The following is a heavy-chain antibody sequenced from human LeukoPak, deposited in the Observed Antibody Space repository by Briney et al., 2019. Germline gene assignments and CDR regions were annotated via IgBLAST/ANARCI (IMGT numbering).Heavy chain of an antibody. CDR2: INHSGST. CDR1: GGSFSGYY. V-gene: IGHV4-34*01. CDR3: ARSLGAAPGYSYGTNWFDP. Sequence: KASETLSLTCAVYGGSFSGYYWSWIRQPPGKGLEWIGEINHSGSTNYNPSLKSRVTISVDTSKNQFSLKLSSVTAADTAVYYCARSLGAAPGYSYGTNWFDPWGQGTLVTVSS. J-gene: IGHJ5*02. D-gene: IGHD5-18*01.